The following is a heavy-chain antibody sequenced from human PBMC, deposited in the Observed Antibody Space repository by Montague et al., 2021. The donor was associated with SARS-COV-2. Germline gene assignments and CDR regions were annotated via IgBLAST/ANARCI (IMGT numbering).Heavy chain of an antibody. V-gene: IGHV4-34*01. CDR3: ARDRQHINMVVVVVTGGEYYFDF. D-gene: IGHD3-22*01. CDR1: DGSFSDYS. J-gene: IGHJ4*02. CDR2: INHRGST. Sequence: SETLSLTCAVYDGSFSDYSWTWIRQHPGKGLEWIGEINHRGSTNYNPSLKSRVTISVDTSKNQFSLKMTSVTAADTAVYYCARDRQHINMVVVVVTGGEYYFDFWGQGTLVAVSS.